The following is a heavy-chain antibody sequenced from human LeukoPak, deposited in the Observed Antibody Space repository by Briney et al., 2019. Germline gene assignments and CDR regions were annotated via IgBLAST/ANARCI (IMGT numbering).Heavy chain of an antibody. D-gene: IGHD3-10*01. CDR2: IKQDGSEK. Sequence: PSETLSLTCTVSGGSISSRNYYWGWIRQAPGKGLEWVANIKQDGSEKYYVDSVKGRFTISRDNAKNSLYLQMNSLRAEDTAVYYCARGWFFDYWGQGTLVTVSS. J-gene: IGHJ4*02. V-gene: IGHV3-7*04. CDR1: GGSISSRNYY. CDR3: ARGWFFDY.